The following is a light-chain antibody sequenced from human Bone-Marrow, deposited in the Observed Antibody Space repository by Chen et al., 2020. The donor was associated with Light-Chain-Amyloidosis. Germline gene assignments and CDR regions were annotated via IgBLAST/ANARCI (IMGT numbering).Light chain of an antibody. V-gene: IGLV2-14*01. CDR2: EVT. J-gene: IGLJ1*01. Sequence: QSALTQPASVSGSPGQSITISCTGTSSDVGGDNHVSWYQQHPDKAPELMIYEVTNRPSWVPDRLCGSKSDNTASLTSSGLQTEDEADYFCSAYTVTNTLVVGGGTRVSVL. CDR1: SSDVGGDNH. CDR3: SAYTVTNTLV.